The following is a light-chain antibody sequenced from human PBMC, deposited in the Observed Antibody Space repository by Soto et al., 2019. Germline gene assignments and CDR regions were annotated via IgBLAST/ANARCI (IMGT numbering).Light chain of an antibody. CDR1: QIISSW. Sequence: DIQMTQSPSTLPASVGDRVTITCRASQIISSWLAWYQQKPGKAPKLLIFDVSTLASGVPSRFSGSGSRKEFTLTISSLQPDDFATYYCQQYHSYSYTFGPGTKLEIK. CDR3: QQYHSYSYT. J-gene: IGKJ2*01. CDR2: DVS. V-gene: IGKV1-5*01.